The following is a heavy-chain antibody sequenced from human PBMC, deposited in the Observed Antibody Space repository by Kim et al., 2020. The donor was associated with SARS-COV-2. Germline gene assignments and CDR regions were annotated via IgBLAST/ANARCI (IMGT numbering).Heavy chain of an antibody. CDR3: ASSDYYGSGSRDAFDI. J-gene: IGHJ3*02. Sequence: KFQDRVTITRDRSMSAAYMELSSLRSEDTAMYYCASSDYYGSGSRDAFDIWGQGTMVTVSS. D-gene: IGHD3-10*01. V-gene: IGHV1-45*02.